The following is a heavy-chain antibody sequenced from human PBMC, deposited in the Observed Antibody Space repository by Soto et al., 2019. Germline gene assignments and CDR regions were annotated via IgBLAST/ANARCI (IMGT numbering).Heavy chain of an antibody. CDR2: VYHSGST. CDR1: GGSISSSNW. D-gene: IGHD3-10*01. J-gene: IGHJ4*02. V-gene: IGHV4-4*02. CDR3: ARVPKTTMVLGVKIELFGSDY. Sequence: QVQLKESGPGLVKPSGTLSLTCAVSGGSISSSNWWSWVRQPPGEGLEWIEEVYHSGSTNYTPSLQSRLPISVDKSKNQFSLELSSVTAADTAVYYCARVPKTTMVLGVKIELFGSDYWGQGPLVTVSS.